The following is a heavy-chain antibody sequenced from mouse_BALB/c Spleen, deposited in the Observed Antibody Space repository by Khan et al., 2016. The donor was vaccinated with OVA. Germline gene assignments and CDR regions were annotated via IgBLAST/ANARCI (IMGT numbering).Heavy chain of an antibody. CDR1: GYSFTLYY. Sequence: EVQLQQSGPDLVKPGASVKISCKASGYSFTLYYMTWVKQSHGKSLEWIGRVNPNTGGSDYNQEFKGKAILTVDKSSNTAYMELTSLTSEDSAVYYCARVYDFCAYWGQGTLVTVSA. J-gene: IGHJ3*01. CDR2: VNPNTGGS. V-gene: IGHV1-26*01. CDR3: ARVYDFCAY. D-gene: IGHD2-14*01.